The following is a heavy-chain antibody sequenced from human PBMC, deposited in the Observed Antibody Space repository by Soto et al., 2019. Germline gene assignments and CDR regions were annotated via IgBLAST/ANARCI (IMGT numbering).Heavy chain of an antibody. CDR1: GFTFSSYS. V-gene: IGHV3-21*01. D-gene: IGHD5-12*01. CDR3: ARDRPGYSGYLTTYYYYGMDV. Sequence: PGGSLRLSCAASGFTFSSYSMNWVRQAPGKGLEWVSSISSSSSYIYYADSVKGRFTISRDNAKNSLYLQMNSLRAEDTAVYYCARDRPGYSGYLTTYYYYGMDVWGQGTTVTVYS. CDR2: ISSSSSYI. J-gene: IGHJ6*02.